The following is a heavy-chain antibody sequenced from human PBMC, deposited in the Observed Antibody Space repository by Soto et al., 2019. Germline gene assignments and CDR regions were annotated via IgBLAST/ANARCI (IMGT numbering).Heavy chain of an antibody. V-gene: IGHV4-59*01. CDR3: ARDGHYDFWGGLDY. Sequence: QVQLQESGPGLVKPSETLSLTCTVSGGSISSYYWSWIRQPPGKGLEWIGYIYYSGSTNYNPSLKSRVTISVDTSKNQFSLKLSSVTAADTAVYYCARDGHYDFWGGLDYWGQGTLVTVSS. CDR1: GGSISSYY. CDR2: IYYSGST. D-gene: IGHD3-3*01. J-gene: IGHJ4*02.